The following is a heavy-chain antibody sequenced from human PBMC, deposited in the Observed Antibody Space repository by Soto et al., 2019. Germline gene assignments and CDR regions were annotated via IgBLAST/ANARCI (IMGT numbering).Heavy chain of an antibody. V-gene: IGHV2-5*02. Sequence: QITLKGSGPTLVKPTQTLTLTCTFSGFSLSTSGVGVGWFRQRPGKALEWLALNYWDDDKRYSPSLRSKPTITKDTSNTQLVLTMPTMDPVANATYYCIQSRCGGDCLQSYASHYYYGMDVWGQGTTVTVSS. D-gene: IGHD2-21*02. J-gene: IGHJ6*02. CDR2: NYWDDDK. CDR3: IQSRCGGDCLQSYASHYYYGMDV. CDR1: GFSLSTSGVG.